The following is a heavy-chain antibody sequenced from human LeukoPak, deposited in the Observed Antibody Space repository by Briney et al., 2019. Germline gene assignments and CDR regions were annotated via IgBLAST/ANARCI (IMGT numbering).Heavy chain of an antibody. V-gene: IGHV4-31*03. CDR1: GGSISSGGYY. CDR2: IYYSGST. D-gene: IGHD6-13*01. Sequence: SETLSLTCTVSGGSISSGGYYWSWIRQHPGKGLEWIGYIYYSGSTYYNPSLKSRVTISVDTSKNQFSLKLSSVTAADTAVYYCASWRGGSSWYDAFDIWGQGTMVTVSS. CDR3: ASWRGGSSWYDAFDI. J-gene: IGHJ3*02.